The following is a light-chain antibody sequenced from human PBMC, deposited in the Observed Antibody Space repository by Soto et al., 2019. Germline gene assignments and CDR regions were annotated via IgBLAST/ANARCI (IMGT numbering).Light chain of an antibody. CDR2: AAS. CDR1: QTISSTY. CDR3: QQYGSSPKT. Sequence: EIVLTQSPGTLSLSPGDRATLSCRASQTISSTYLAWYQQNPGQAPRLLIYAASTRATGVPDRFSGSGPGTDFTLTISRLEPEDFAVYYCQQYGSSPKTFGQGTKVDIK. J-gene: IGKJ1*01. V-gene: IGKV3-20*01.